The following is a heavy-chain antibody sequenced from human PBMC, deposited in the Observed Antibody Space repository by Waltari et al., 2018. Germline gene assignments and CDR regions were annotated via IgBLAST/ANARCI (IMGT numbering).Heavy chain of an antibody. D-gene: IGHD2-21*02. CDR3: ARDGLAYCGGDCYSVY. V-gene: IGHV3-7*01. Sequence: EVQLVESGGGLVQPGGSLRLSCAASGFTFSSYWMSWVRQAPGKGLEWVANIKQDGSEKYYVDSVKGRFTISRDNAKNSLYLQMNSLRAEDTAVYYCARDGLAYCGGDCYSVYWGQGTLVTVSS. J-gene: IGHJ4*02. CDR1: GFTFSSYW. CDR2: IKQDGSEK.